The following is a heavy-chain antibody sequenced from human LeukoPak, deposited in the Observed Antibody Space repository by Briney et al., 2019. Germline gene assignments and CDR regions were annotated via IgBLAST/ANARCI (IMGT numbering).Heavy chain of an antibody. CDR3: ARDALPLGGGYFDL. CDR2: IYYSGST. J-gene: IGHJ2*01. Sequence: SETLSLTCTVSGGSISSYYWSWIRQPPGKGLEWIGYIYYSGSTNYNPSLKSRVTISVDTSKNQFSLELSSVTAADTAVYYCARDALPLGGGYFDLWGRGTLVTVSS. CDR1: GGSISSYY. V-gene: IGHV4-59*01. D-gene: IGHD1-14*01.